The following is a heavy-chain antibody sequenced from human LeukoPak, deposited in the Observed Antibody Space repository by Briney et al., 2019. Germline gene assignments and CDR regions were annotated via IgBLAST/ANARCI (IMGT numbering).Heavy chain of an antibody. CDR1: GYTFTSYD. CDR3: ARIYGDYDPVDY. Sequence: ASVKVSCKASGYTFTSYDINWVRQATGQGLEWMGWINAGNGNTKYSQKFQGRVTITRDTSASTAYMELSSLRSEDTAVYYCARIYGDYDPVDYWGQGTLVTVSS. D-gene: IGHD4-17*01. V-gene: IGHV1-3*01. CDR2: INAGNGNT. J-gene: IGHJ4*02.